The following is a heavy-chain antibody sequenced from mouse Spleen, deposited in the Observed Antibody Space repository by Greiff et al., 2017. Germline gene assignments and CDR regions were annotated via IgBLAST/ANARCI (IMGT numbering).Heavy chain of an antibody. J-gene: IGHJ3*01. CDR1: GYAFSSSW. V-gene: IGHV1-82*01. CDR3: ELGLPWFAY. D-gene: IGHD4-1*01. CDR2: IYPGDGDT. Sequence: QVQLQQSGPELVKPGASVKISCKASGYAFSSSWMNWVKQRPGKGLEWIGRIYPGDGDTNYNGKFKGKATLTADKSSSTAYMQLSSLTSEDSAVYFCELGLPWFAYWGQGTLVTVSA.